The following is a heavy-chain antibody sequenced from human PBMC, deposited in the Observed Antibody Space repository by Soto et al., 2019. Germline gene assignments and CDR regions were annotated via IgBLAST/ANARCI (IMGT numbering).Heavy chain of an antibody. CDR1: GFSFSTYG. D-gene: IGHD3-22*01. Sequence: PGGSLRLSCAASGFSFSTYGMHWVRQAPGKGLEWVAFISYDGSNKYYADSVKGRFTISRDNSKNTLYLQMNSLRAEDTAVYYCAKEWVYDSSGWSFDYWGQGTLVTVSS. V-gene: IGHV3-30*18. J-gene: IGHJ4*02. CDR2: ISYDGSNK. CDR3: AKEWVYDSSGWSFDY.